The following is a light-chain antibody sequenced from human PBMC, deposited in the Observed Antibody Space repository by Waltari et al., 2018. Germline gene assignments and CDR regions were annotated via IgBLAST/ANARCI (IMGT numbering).Light chain of an antibody. J-gene: IGKJ4*01. CDR1: QTISEW. CDR2: MAS. CDR3: QQYSSVPLT. Sequence: DIQMTQSPPALSAAVGHRVIITCRASQTISEWLAWYQQKPGEAPNLLIYMASTLERGVPSRFSGSGDGTEFTLTISSVRPDDFGTYYCQQYSSVPLTFGGGTKVEIK. V-gene: IGKV1-5*03.